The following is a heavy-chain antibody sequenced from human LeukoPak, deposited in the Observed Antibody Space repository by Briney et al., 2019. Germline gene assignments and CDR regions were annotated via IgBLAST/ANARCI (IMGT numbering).Heavy chain of an antibody. CDR2: ISGSGGST. J-gene: IGHJ4*02. CDR3: ATDLPYSSGWYFDY. Sequence: GGSLGLSCAASGFTFSSYAMSWVRQAPGKGLEWVSAISGSGGSTYYADSVKGRFTISRDNSKKTLYLQMNSLRAEDTAVYYCATDLPYSSGWYFDYWGREPWSPSPQ. V-gene: IGHV3-23*01. D-gene: IGHD6-19*01. CDR1: GFTFSSYA.